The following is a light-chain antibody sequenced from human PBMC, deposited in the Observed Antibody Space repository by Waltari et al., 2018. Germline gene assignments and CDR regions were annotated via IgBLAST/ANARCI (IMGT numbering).Light chain of an antibody. CDR3: SMYMGSGIWV. J-gene: IGLJ3*02. V-gene: IGLV8-61*01. CDR1: SCSVSSTSY. CDR2: KGN. Sequence: QTVLTQEPSLSVSPGGTVTLTCALSSCSVSSTSYATWYQQPPCLPPRTLVYKGNGRSSGVPDRFSGSILGNKAALTITGAQADDESDYYCSMYMGSGIWVFGGGTKLTVL.